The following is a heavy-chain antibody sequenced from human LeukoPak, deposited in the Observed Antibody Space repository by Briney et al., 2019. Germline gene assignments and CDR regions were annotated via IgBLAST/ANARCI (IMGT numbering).Heavy chain of an antibody. CDR3: ARDESSGSYYFDY. CDR1: GYSFSSYG. CDR2: ISAYNGNT. D-gene: IGHD1-26*01. J-gene: IGHJ4*02. Sequence: ASVKVSCKASGYSFSSYGISWVRQAPGQGLKWMGWISAYNGNTKYAQKLQGRVTMTTDTSTSTAYMELRSLRSDDTAVYYCARDESSGSYYFDYWGQGTLVTVSS. V-gene: IGHV1-18*01.